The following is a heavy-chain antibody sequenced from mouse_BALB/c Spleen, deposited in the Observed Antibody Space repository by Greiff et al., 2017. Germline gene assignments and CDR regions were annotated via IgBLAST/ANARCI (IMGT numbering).Heavy chain of an antibody. CDR1: GFSLTGYG. CDR2: IWGDGST. D-gene: IGHD2-3*01. Sequence: VKLMESGPGLVAPSQSLSITCTVSGFSLTGYGVNWVRQPPGKGLEWLGMIWGDGSTDYNSALKSRLSISKDNSKSQVFLKMNSLQTDDTARYYCARDQDGYTYYYAMDYWGQGTSVTVSS. V-gene: IGHV2-6-7*01. J-gene: IGHJ4*01. CDR3: ARDQDGYTYYYAMDY.